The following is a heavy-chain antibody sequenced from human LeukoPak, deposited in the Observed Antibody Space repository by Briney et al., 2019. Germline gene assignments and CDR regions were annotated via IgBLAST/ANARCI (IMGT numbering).Heavy chain of an antibody. V-gene: IGHV1-69*04. CDR1: GGTFSSYA. CDR3: QRGRIEAAGSWFAP. CDR2: IIPIFGIA. Sequence: ASVKVSCKASGGTFSSYAISWVRQAPGQGLEWMGRIIPIFGIANYAQKFQGRVTITADKSTSTAYMELSSLRYEDTAVYYCQRGRIEAAGSWFAPWGQGTVVTVSS. J-gene: IGHJ5*02. D-gene: IGHD6-13*01.